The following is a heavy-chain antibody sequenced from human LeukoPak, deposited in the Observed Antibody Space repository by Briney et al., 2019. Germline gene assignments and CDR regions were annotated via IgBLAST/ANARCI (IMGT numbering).Heavy chain of an antibody. Sequence: PGGSLRLSCATSGFSFTDYPMSWVRQAPGKGLEWVSNIRTSAEGANYAYYADSVKGRVTISRDDAKNTLYLHMNSLRDDDTAVYYCASDQRYAFDYWGQGILVTVSS. D-gene: IGHD3-9*01. J-gene: IGHJ4*02. V-gene: IGHV3-11*05. CDR1: GFSFTDYP. CDR3: ASDQRYAFDY. CDR2: IRTSAEGANYA.